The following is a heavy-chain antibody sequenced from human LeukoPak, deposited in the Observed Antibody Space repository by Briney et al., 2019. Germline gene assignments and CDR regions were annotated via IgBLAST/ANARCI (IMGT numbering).Heavy chain of an antibody. D-gene: IGHD3-9*01. CDR1: GYTFTSYD. CDR3: ARVPLVLRYFDWSRHYYMDV. Sequence: ASVKVSCKASGYTFTSYDINWVRQATGQGLEWVGWMNPNSGNTGYAQKFQGRVTITRNTSISTAYMELSSLRSEDTAVYYCARVPLVLRYFDWSRHYYMDVWGKGTTVTVSS. J-gene: IGHJ6*03. V-gene: IGHV1-8*03. CDR2: MNPNSGNT.